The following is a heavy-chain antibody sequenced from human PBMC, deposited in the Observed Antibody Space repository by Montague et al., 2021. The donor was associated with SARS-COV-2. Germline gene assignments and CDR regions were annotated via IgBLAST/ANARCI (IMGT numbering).Heavy chain of an antibody. CDR2: IYYSGST. J-gene: IGHJ4*02. CDR3: ARGWFSPMLVVVIRGPFDY. CDR1: GGSISSSSYY. Sequence: SEILSLTCTVSGGSISSSSYYWGWIRQPPGKGLEWIGTIYYSGSTYYXXXLKSRVTISVDTSKNQFSLKLSSVTAADTAVYYCARGWFSPMLVVVIRGPFDYWGQGALVTVSS. V-gene: IGHV4-39*07. D-gene: IGHD3-22*01.